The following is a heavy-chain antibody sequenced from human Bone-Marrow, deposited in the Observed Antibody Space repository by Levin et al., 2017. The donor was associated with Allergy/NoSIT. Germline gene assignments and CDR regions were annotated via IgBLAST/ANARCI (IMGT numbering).Heavy chain of an antibody. V-gene: IGHV4-4*02. Sequence: PSETLSLTCAVSGGSITSSRWWTWVRQPPGMGLAWIGEIDQSRTTNYNASLKTRVTISMDKSKNRMSLKLTSVTAADTAVYYCATRVGRFGEPLWGQGSLVTVSS. CDR1: GGSITSSRW. D-gene: IGHD3-10*01. CDR2: IDQSRTT. J-gene: IGHJ4*02. CDR3: ATRVGRFGEPL.